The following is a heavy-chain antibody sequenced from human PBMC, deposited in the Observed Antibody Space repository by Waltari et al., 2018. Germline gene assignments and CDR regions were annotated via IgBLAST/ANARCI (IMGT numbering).Heavy chain of an antibody. Sequence: QVQPVQSGAEVQKPGASVKVSCKASGYTLPTLSMHSVRQAPGKGLEWMGGFDPEDGETIYAQKFQGRVTMTEDTSTDTAYMELSSLRSEDTAVYYCATDPKSPDDCVGCAQSYWGQGTLVTVSS. CDR2: FDPEDGET. CDR3: ATDPKSPDDCVGCAQSY. D-gene: IGHD2-21*02. CDR1: GYTLPTLS. V-gene: IGHV1-24*01. J-gene: IGHJ4*02.